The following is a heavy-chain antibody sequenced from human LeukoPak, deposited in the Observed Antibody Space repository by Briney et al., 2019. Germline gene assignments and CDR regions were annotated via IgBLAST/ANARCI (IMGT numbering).Heavy chain of an antibody. D-gene: IGHD3-10*01. J-gene: IGHJ4*02. Sequence: GGSLRLSCAASRFTLSSYGMHWVRQAPGKGLECVAFIRNDGSNKYYPDSVKGRFTISRDNSKNTLYLQMNSLRAEDTAVYYCAKGVAYGSSALDYWGQGTLVTVSS. CDR3: AKGVAYGSSALDY. CDR2: IRNDGSNK. V-gene: IGHV3-30*02. CDR1: RFTLSSYG.